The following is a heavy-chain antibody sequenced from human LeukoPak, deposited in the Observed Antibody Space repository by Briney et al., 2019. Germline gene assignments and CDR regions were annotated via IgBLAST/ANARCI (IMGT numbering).Heavy chain of an antibody. CDR3: ARFEENYSYDFYG. D-gene: IGHD5-18*01. V-gene: IGHV3-30*03. J-gene: IGHJ4*02. CDR2: ISYDGSNK. Sequence: GGSLRLSCAVSGFTFNDYAMHWVRQTPGKGLEWVAVISYDGSNKYYADSVKGRFTISRDNSKNTLYLQMNSLRAEDTAVYYCARFEENYSYDFYGWGQGALVSVSS. CDR1: GFTFNDYA.